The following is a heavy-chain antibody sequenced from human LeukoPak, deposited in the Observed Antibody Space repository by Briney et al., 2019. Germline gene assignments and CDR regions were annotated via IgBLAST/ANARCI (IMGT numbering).Heavy chain of an antibody. V-gene: IGHV4-59*01. CDR3: ARDPGDYATPGGYCSSTSCYFDY. D-gene: IGHD2-2*01. J-gene: IGHJ4*02. CDR1: GGSISSYY. Sequence: SETLSLTCTVPGGSISSYYWSWIRQPPGKGLEWIGYIYYSRSTNYNPSLKSRVTISVDTSKNQFSLKLSSVTAADTAVYYCARDPGDYATPGGYCSSTSCYFDYWGQGTLVTVSS. CDR2: IYYSRST.